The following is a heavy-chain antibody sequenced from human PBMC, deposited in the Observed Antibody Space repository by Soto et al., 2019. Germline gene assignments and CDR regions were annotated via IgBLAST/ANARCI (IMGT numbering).Heavy chain of an antibody. CDR1: GGSIYRSGYY. CDR2: IDYNGVT. CDR3: GKVLVGATGHTDSDS. V-gene: IGHV4-39*01. D-gene: IGHD2-15*01. Sequence: SETLSLTCTVSGGSIYRSGYYWGWIRQPPGRGLEWIGNIDYNGVTYSNPSLKSRVTISRDTSKNQFSLKLTSVTVADTALYYCGKVLVGATGHTDSDSWGPGTLVTVSS. J-gene: IGHJ4*02.